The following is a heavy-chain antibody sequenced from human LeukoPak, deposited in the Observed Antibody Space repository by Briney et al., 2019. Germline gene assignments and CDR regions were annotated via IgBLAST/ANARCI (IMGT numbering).Heavy chain of an antibody. J-gene: IGHJ4*02. Sequence: SETLSLTCVVSGGSMTNYFWHWIRQPAGKGLEWIGHISGNGNIDFNPSLNSRVTISLDKSQNQFSLKLNSVTAADTAVDYCARGGSSSWYPLMKWGQGTMVTVSS. CDR3: ARGGSSSWYPLMK. CDR2: ISGNGNI. D-gene: IGHD2-2*01. CDR1: GGSMTNYF. V-gene: IGHV4-59*10.